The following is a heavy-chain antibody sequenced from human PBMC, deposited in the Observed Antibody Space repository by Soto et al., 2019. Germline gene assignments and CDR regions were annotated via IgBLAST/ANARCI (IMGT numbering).Heavy chain of an antibody. CDR3: ARLVVVAPVANA. D-gene: IGHD2-2*01. Sequence: KPSETLSLTCSVSGGSISYNSYYWGWIRQPPGKGLEWVGGIFYTGTTYYSPSLKERVTISVDTSKNSFSLNLTSVTAADTAVYFCARLVVVAPVANAWGQGTLVTVSS. CDR2: IFYTGTT. J-gene: IGHJ5*02. CDR1: GGSISYNSYY. V-gene: IGHV4-39*02.